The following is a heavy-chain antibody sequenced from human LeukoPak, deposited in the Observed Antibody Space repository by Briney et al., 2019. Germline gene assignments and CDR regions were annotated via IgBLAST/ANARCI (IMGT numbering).Heavy chain of an antibody. CDR2: IFYSGST. CDR3: ARGAFFGVVIGDYYYYYMDV. D-gene: IGHD3-3*01. V-gene: IGHV4-39*07. Sequence: SETLSLTCTVSSGSISTSNYYWGWVRQPPGKALEWIGNIFYSGSTYYSPSLKSRVTISLDTSRNQFSLKLSSVTAADTAVYYCARGAFFGVVIGDYYYYYMDVWGKGTTVTVSS. CDR1: SGSISTSNYY. J-gene: IGHJ6*03.